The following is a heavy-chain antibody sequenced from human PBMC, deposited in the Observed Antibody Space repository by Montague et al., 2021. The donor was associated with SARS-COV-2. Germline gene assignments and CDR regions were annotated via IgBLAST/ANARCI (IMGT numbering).Heavy chain of an antibody. Sequence: SETLSLTCAVYGGSLSGYYWSWIRQPPGRGLEWIGEINHSGSTXXXPSXXXRVTISLDTSKNQFSLKLSSVTAADTAVYYCARGRRRYNWRDETRYYYGMDVWGQGTTVTVSS. CDR3: ARGRRRYNWRDETRYYYGMDV. J-gene: IGHJ6*02. V-gene: IGHV4-34*01. D-gene: IGHD1-20*01. CDR1: GGSLSGYY. CDR2: INHSGST.